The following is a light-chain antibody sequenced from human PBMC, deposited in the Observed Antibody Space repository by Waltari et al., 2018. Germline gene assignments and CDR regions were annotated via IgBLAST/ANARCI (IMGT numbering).Light chain of an antibody. CDR1: DIGRKS. Sequence: SYVLTQSSSVSVAPGETATITCGGNDIGRKSVHWYQQKSGQAPVLVIYYDRDRPSGITGRFLGAKSDNTATLTISRVEAGDEADYYCQVWNNNSDHPYVFGTGTKVTVL. CDR3: QVWNNNSDHPYV. J-gene: IGLJ1*01. CDR2: YDR. V-gene: IGLV3-21*04.